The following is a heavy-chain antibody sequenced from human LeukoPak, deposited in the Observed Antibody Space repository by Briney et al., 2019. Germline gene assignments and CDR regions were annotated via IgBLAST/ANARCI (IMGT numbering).Heavy chain of an antibody. D-gene: IGHD3-10*02. CDR1: GGSISTTSSY. Sequence: TTSETLSLTCTVSGGSISTTSSYWGWIRQPPGKGLEWIATFYYSGTTYYNPSLKSRITISVDTSKNQFSLKLTSVTAADTAVYYCARQSGVRGSFRSWGQGTLVTVSS. J-gene: IGHJ4*02. CDR2: FYYSGTT. V-gene: IGHV4-39*01. CDR3: ARQSGVRGSFRS.